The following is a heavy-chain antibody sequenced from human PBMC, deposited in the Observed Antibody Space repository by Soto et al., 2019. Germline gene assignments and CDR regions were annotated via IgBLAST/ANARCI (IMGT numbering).Heavy chain of an antibody. Sequence: ASVKISCKPSGYTFTIYAMHWVRQAPGQRLEWMGWINAGNGNTKYSQKFQGRVTITRDTSASTVYMELSSLRSEDTAVYYCARVHDYYDKFDYWGQGALVTVSS. J-gene: IGHJ4*02. CDR3: ARVHDYYDKFDY. D-gene: IGHD3-22*01. CDR1: GYTFTIYA. V-gene: IGHV1-3*01. CDR2: INAGNGNT.